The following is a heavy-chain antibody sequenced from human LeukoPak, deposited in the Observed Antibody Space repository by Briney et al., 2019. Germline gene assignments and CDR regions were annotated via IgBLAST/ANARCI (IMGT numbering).Heavy chain of an antibody. CDR3: AMGTYFYGVDV. J-gene: IGHJ6*02. V-gene: IGHV3-30*03. CDR1: GFTFSSYG. CDR2: TSYDGINK. Sequence: PGGSLRLSCAASGFTFSSYGMHWARQAPGKGLEWVAGTSYDGINKYYADSVKGRFTISRDNSKNTLYLQMNSLRAEDTAVYYCAMGTYFYGVDVWGQGTTVTVSS. D-gene: IGHD7-27*01.